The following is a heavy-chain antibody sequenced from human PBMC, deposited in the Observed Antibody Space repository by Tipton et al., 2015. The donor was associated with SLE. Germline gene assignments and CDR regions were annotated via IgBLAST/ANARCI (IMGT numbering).Heavy chain of an antibody. CDR3: AKVEWELEGY. V-gene: IGHV3-7*02. CDR2: IKQDGSEK. J-gene: IGHJ4*02. CDR1: GFTFSSYW. Sequence: SLRLSCAAPGFTFSSYWMSWVRQAPGKGLEWVANIKQDGSEKYYVDSVKGRFTISRDNAKNSLYLQMNSLRAEDTAVYYCAKVEWELEGYWGQGTLVTVSS. D-gene: IGHD1-26*01.